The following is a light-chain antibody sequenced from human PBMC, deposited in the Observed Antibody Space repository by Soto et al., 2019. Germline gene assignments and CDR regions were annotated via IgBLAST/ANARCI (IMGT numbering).Light chain of an antibody. CDR1: QDINKN. J-gene: IGKJ5*01. V-gene: IGKV1-33*01. CDR3: QQYESLPLT. CDR2: DAS. Sequence: DIQMTHSPSSLSASVGDRVTITCHASQDINKNLIWYQQKPGKAPKLLIYDASDLETGVPSRFSGSGSGTGFTFTISSLQPEDFATYYCQQYESLPLTFGQGTRLET.